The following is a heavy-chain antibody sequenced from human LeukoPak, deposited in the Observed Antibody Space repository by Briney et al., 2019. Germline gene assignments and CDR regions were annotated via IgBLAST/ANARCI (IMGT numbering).Heavy chain of an antibody. CDR2: ISYDGSNK. CDR3: ARDSYYYYGMDV. Sequence: GRSLRLSCAASGFTFGSYAMHWVRQAPGKGLEWVAVISYDGSNKYYADSVKGRFTISRDNSKNTLYLQMNSLRAEDTAVYYCARDSYYYYGMDVWGQGTTVTVSS. J-gene: IGHJ6*02. CDR1: GFTFGSYA. V-gene: IGHV3-30*04.